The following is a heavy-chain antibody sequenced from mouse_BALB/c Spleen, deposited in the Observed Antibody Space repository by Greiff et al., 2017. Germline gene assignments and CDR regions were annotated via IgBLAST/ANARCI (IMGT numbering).Heavy chain of an antibody. J-gene: IGHJ1*01. V-gene: IGHV5-6*01. D-gene: IGHD1-1*01. CDR2: ISSGGSYT. CDR1: GFTFSSYG. Sequence: EVQLVESGGDLVKPGGSLKLSCAASGFTFSSYGMSWVRQTPDKRLEWVATISSGGSYTYYPDSVKGRFTISRDNAKNTLYLQMSSLKSEDTAMYYCARLRDYGSSYWYFDVWGAGTTVTVSS. CDR3: ARLRDYGSSYWYFDV.